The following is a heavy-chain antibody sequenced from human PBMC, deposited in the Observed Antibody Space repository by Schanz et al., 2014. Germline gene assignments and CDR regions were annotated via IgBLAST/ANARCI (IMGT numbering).Heavy chain of an antibody. CDR1: GFSFSDSF. CDR3: AKSQGSSFDS. J-gene: IGHJ4*02. D-gene: IGHD6-13*01. CDR2: MSHSGGVI. V-gene: IGHV3-11*01. Sequence: QVQLVESGGGLVKPGGSLRLSCVASGFSFSDSFMSWIRQAPEKGLEWIAFMSHSGGVIYYAESVRGRFFISRDNAKNSLYLQMKSLRVDDTAVYYCAKSQGSSFDSWGQGTLVTVSS.